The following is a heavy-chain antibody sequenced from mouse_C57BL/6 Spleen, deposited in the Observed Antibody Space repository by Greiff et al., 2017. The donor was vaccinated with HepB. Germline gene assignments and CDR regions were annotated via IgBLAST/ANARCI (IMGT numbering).Heavy chain of an antibody. V-gene: IGHV5-16*01. D-gene: IGHD2-2*01. CDR1: GFTFSDYY. CDR2: INYDGSST. Sequence: DVHLVESEGGLVQPGRSMKLSCTASGFTFSDYYMAWVRQVPEKGLEWVANINYDGSSTYYLDSLKSRFIISRDNAKNILYLQMSSLKSEDTATYYCARERNGYDGYWYFDVWGTGTTVTVSS. J-gene: IGHJ1*03. CDR3: ARERNGYDGYWYFDV.